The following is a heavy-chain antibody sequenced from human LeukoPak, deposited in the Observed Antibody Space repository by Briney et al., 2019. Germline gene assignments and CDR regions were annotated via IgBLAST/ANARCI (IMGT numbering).Heavy chain of an antibody. Sequence: GGSLRLSCAASGFTFSSYGMSWVRQAPGKGLEWVSAISGSGGSTYYADSVKGRFTISRDNSKNTLYLQMNSLRAEDTAVYYCAKWAIAAADPDYYFDYWGQGTLVTVSS. CDR2: ISGSGGST. D-gene: IGHD6-13*01. V-gene: IGHV3-23*01. CDR3: AKWAIAAADPDYYFDY. CDR1: GFTFSSYG. J-gene: IGHJ4*02.